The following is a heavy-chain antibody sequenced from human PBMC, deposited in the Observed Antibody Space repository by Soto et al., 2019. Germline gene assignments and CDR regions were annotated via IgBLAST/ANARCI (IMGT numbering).Heavy chain of an antibody. V-gene: IGHV1-69*01. J-gene: IGHJ5*02. CDR2: IIPIFGTA. CDR3: ARQGNCSSTSCYSDWFDP. D-gene: IGHD2-2*01. CDR1: GGTFSSYA. Sequence: QVQLVQSGAEVKKPGSSVKVSCKASGGTFSSYAIIWVRQAPGQGLEWMGGIIPIFGTANYAQKFQGRVTITADESTSTAYMELSSLRSEDTAVYYCARQGNCSSTSCYSDWFDPWGQGTLVTVSS.